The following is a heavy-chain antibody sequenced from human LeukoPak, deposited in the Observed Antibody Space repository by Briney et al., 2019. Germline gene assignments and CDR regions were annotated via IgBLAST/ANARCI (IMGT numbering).Heavy chain of an antibody. J-gene: IGHJ2*01. CDR3: ARRTGDYVWYFDL. D-gene: IGHD4-17*01. Sequence: SETLSLTCTVSGGSISSYYWSWIRQPPGKGLEWIGYIYYSGSTNYNPSLKSRVTISVDTSKNQFSLKLSSVTAADTAVYYCARRTGDYVWYFDLWGRGTLVTVSS. CDR1: GGSISSYY. V-gene: IGHV4-59*08. CDR2: IYYSGST.